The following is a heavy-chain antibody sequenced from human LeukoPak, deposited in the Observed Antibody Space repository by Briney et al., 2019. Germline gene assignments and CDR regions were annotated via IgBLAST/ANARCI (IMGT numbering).Heavy chain of an antibody. D-gene: IGHD3-10*01. Sequence: SETLSLTCTVSGGSISNSSYYWGWIRQPPGKGLEWIGSIYYSGSTYYNPSLKSRVTISVDTSKNQFSLKLSSVTAADTAVYYCARVRYYYGSGTVDAFDIWGQGTMVTVSS. CDR2: IYYSGST. V-gene: IGHV4-39*07. CDR3: ARVRYYYGSGTVDAFDI. J-gene: IGHJ3*02. CDR1: GGSISNSSYY.